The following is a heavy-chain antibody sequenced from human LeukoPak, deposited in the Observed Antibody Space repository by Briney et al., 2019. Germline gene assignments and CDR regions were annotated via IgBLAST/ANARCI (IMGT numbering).Heavy chain of an antibody. CDR3: ARHKRAYYYDSSGYPDY. CDR1: GGPLSSSSYY. Sequence: SETLSLTCTVSGGPLSSSSYYWGWICQPPGKGLEWIGSIYYSGNTYYNPSLKSRVTISVDTSKNQFSLKLTSVTAADTAVYYCARHKRAYYYDSSGYPDYWGQGTLVTVSS. D-gene: IGHD3-22*01. CDR2: IYYSGNT. V-gene: IGHV4-39*01. J-gene: IGHJ4*02.